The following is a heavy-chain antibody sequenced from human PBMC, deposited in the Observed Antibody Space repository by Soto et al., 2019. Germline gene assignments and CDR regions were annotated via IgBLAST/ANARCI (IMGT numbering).Heavy chain of an antibody. D-gene: IGHD2-2*02. CDR2: ISYDGSNK. Sequence: QVQLVESGGGVVQPGRSLRLSCAASGFTFSSYGMHWVRQAPGKGLEWVAVISYDGSNKYYADYVKGRFTISRDNSKNTLYLQMNSLRAEDTAVYYCANGYCSSTSCYRDAFDIWGQGTMVTVSS. CDR3: ANGYCSSTSCYRDAFDI. V-gene: IGHV3-30*18. CDR1: GFTFSSYG. J-gene: IGHJ3*02.